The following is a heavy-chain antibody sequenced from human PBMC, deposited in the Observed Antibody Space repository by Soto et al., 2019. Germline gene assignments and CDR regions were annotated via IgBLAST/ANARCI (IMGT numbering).Heavy chain of an antibody. J-gene: IGHJ6*02. CDR2: ISAYNGNT. V-gene: IGHV1-18*01. CDR1: GYTFTSYG. D-gene: IGHD2-15*01. CDR3: ARVIVYCSGGSCYYYYGMDV. Sequence: QVQLVQSGAEVKKPGASVKVSCKASGYTFTSYGISWVRQAPGQGLEWMGWISAYNGNTNYAQKLQGRFTMTTDTSTSTAYMELRSLRSDDTAVYYCARVIVYCSGGSCYYYYGMDVWGQGTTVTVSS.